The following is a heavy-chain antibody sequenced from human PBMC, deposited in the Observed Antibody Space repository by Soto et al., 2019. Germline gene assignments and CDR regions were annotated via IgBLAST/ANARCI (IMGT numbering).Heavy chain of an antibody. CDR2: ISARGGSS. V-gene: IGHV3-23*01. D-gene: IGHD5-12*01. Sequence: EVHLLESGGGLVQPGGSLRLSCAASGFPFISFPWAGVRRAPGKGLEWVSVISARGGSSYFADSVKGRFTISRDNSKNVLSLEMNSLRAEDTAIYFCAKGSIEYSASVDNWGQGTLVLVSS. CDR1: GFPFISFP. CDR3: AKGSIEYSASVDN. J-gene: IGHJ4*02.